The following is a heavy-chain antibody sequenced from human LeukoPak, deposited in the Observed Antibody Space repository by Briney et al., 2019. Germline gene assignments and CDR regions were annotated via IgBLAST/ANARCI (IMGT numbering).Heavy chain of an antibody. CDR3: ARDRIQLWLDAFDI. V-gene: IGHV3-21*01. D-gene: IGHD5-18*01. CDR2: ISSSSSYI. Sequence: GGSLRLSCAASGFTFSSYSMNWVRQAPGKGLEWVSSISSSSSYIYYADSVKGRFTISRDNAKNSLYLQMNSLRAEDTAVYYCARDRIQLWLDAFDIWGQGIMVTVSS. J-gene: IGHJ3*02. CDR1: GFTFSSYS.